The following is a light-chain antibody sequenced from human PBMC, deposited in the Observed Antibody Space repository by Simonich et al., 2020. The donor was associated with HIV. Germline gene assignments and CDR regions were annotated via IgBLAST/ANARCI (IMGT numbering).Light chain of an antibody. Sequence: DIVMTQSPDSLAVSLGERATINCKSSQSVLYSSNNTNYLAWYQQKPGQPPKLLIYWASTLEAGVPDRISGSGSGTDFTLTISSLQAEDVAVYYCQQYYSTPWTFGQGTKVEIK. V-gene: IGKV4-1*01. CDR1: QSVLYSSNNTNY. CDR2: WAS. CDR3: QQYYSTPWT. J-gene: IGKJ1*01.